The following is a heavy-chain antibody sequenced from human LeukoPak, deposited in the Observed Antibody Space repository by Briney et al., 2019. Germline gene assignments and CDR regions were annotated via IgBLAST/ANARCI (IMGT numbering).Heavy chain of an antibody. CDR2: IKQDGSEK. V-gene: IGHV3-7*01. Sequence: PGGSLRLSCAASGFNFSSYWMNWVRQAPGKGLEWVANIKQDGSEKYYVDSVKDRFTISRDNAKKSVILQMNSLRVEDTAVYYCAKTTDNYYYYMDVWGKGTTVTVSS. D-gene: IGHD4-17*01. CDR3: AKTTDNYYYYMDV. CDR1: GFNFSSYW. J-gene: IGHJ6*03.